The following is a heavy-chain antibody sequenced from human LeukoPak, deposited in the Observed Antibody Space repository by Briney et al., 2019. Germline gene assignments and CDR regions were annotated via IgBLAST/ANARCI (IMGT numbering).Heavy chain of an antibody. CDR3: ARGSNWGDY. CDR1: GASISDYY. J-gene: IGHJ4*02. D-gene: IGHD7-27*01. CDR2: FSNSGIT. V-gene: IGHV4-59*12. Sequence: PSETLSLTCTVSGASISDYYWSWIRQPPGKGLEWIGFFSNSGITNYNPSLKSRVTMSVDTSKNQFSLKLCSVTAADTAVYYCARGSNWGDYWGQGTLVTVSS.